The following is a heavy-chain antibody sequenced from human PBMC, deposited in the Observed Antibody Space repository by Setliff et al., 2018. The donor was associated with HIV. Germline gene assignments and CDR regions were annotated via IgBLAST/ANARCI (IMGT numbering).Heavy chain of an antibody. D-gene: IGHD3-3*01. CDR2: INHSGST. V-gene: IGHV4-34*01. CDR1: GGSFSGYY. Sequence: SETLSLTCAVYGGSFSGYYWSWIRQPPGKGLEWIGEINHSGSTSYNPSLKSRVTISVDTSKNQFSLKLTSVTSADTAVYYCVATTHNFWSAYTSWGQGTPVTVSS. CDR3: VATTHNFWSAYTS. J-gene: IGHJ4*02.